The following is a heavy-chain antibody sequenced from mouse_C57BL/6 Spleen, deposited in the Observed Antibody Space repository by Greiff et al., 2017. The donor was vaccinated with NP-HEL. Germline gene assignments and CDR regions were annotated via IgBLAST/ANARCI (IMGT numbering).Heavy chain of an antibody. J-gene: IGHJ1*03. CDR2: IYPGSGNT. D-gene: IGHD3-3*01. CDR3: ASTQGDRYVDV. V-gene: IGHV1-66*01. CDR1: GYSFTSYY. Sequence: VQLQQSGPELVKPGASVKISCKASGYSFTSYYIHWVKQRPGQGLEWIGWIYPGSGNTKYNEKFKGKATLTADTDTSTAYMQLSSLTAEDAAVYYCASTQGDRYVDVWGTGTTVTVSS.